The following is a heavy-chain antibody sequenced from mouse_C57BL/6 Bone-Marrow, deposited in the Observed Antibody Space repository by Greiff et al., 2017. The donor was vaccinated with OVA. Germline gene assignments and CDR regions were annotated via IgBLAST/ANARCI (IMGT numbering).Heavy chain of an antibody. D-gene: IGHD4-1*01. CDR1: GYSITSGYY. V-gene: IGHV3-6*01. CDR3: ARETWDAWFAY. CDR2: ISYDGSN. J-gene: IGHJ3*01. Sequence: ESGPGLVKPSPSLTLSCSATGYSITSGYYWNWIRQPPGNHLEWMGYISYDGSNNYNPPLKNRIPITRDTSKNQFYLKLNSVTTEDTAAYYCARETWDAWFAYWGQGTLVTVSA.